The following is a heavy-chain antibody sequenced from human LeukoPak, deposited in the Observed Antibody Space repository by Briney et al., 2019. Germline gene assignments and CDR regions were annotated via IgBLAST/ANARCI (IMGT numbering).Heavy chain of an antibody. CDR1: GYSFSSYW. J-gene: IGHJ4*02. V-gene: IGHV5-51*01. D-gene: IGHD3-22*01. CDR3: ARLPYFDSSGPYSRAFDY. Sequence: GESLKISCKGSGYSFSSYWISWVRQMPGKGLEWMGIIYPVDSDTRYSPSFQGQVTISADKSISTAYLQWSSLEASDTAMYFCARLPYFDSSGPYSRAFDYWGQGTLVTVSS. CDR2: IYPVDSDT.